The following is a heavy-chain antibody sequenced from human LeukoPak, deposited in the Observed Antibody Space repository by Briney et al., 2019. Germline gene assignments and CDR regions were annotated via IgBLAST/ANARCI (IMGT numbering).Heavy chain of an antibody. J-gene: IGHJ5*02. Sequence: RASETLCLTCTVSGASISSYYWSWIRQSPGKGLEWIGYVAYSGSTNYNPSHKSRGTISLAPSNNKFSLKLSSVPAADTAVYYWARTVSGYYFNAWGPGTLVTVSS. D-gene: IGHD6-25*01. CDR2: VAYSGST. V-gene: IGHV4-59*01. CDR3: ARTVSGYYFNA. CDR1: GASISSYY.